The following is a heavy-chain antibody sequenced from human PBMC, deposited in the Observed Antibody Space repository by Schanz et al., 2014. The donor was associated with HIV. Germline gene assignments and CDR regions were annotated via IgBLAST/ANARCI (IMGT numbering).Heavy chain of an antibody. Sequence: EVQLLESGGGLVQPGGSLRLSCAASGFTFSNYAMSWVRQAPGEGLVWVSRISSDGRTTIYADYVKGRFTISRDNTENSLSLQMNSLRVEDTAVYYCARDQGYCAGSTCYSWYYFDSWGQGTPVTVSS. J-gene: IGHJ4*02. CDR2: ISSDGRTT. D-gene: IGHD2-21*02. V-gene: IGHV3-23*01. CDR1: GFTFSNYA. CDR3: ARDQGYCAGSTCYSWYYFDS.